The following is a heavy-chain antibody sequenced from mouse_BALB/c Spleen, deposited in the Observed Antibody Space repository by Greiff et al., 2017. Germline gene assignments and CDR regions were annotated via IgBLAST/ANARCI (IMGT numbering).Heavy chain of an antibody. D-gene: IGHD2-1*01. J-gene: IGHJ4*01. CDR1: GFTFNTYA. Sequence: EVQRVESGGGLVQPKGSLKLSCAASGFTFNTYAMNWVRQAPGKGLEWVARIRSKSNNYATYYADSVKDRFTISRDDSQSMLYLQMNNLKTEDTAMYYCVRHGNHYAMDYWGQGTSVTVSS. CDR3: VRHGNHYAMDY. CDR2: IRSKSNNYAT. V-gene: IGHV10-1*02.